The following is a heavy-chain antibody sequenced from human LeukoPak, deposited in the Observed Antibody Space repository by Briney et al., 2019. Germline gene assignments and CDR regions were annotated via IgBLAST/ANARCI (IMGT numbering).Heavy chain of an antibody. CDR1: GGSISSYY. CDR2: IYYSGST. Sequence: SETLSLTCTVSGGSISSYYWSWIRQPPGKGLEWIGYIYYSGSTNYNPSLKSRVTISVDTSRNQFSLKLSSVTAADTAVYYCARGSRGYCSSTSCSGYMDVWGKGTTVTVS. J-gene: IGHJ6*03. D-gene: IGHD2-2*01. V-gene: IGHV4-59*01. CDR3: ARGSRGYCSSTSCSGYMDV.